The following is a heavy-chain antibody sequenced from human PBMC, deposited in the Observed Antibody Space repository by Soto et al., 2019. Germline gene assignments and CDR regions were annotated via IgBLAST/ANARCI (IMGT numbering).Heavy chain of an antibody. CDR1: GYTFTSYY. CDR2: INPSGGST. Sequence: GASVKVSCKASGYTFTSYYMHWVRQAPGQGLEWMGIINPSGGSTSYAQKFQGRVTMTRDTSTSTVYMELSSLRSEDTAVYYCARRDIHSYGYYYGMDVWGQGTTVTVSS. J-gene: IGHJ6*02. D-gene: IGHD5-18*01. V-gene: IGHV1-46*01. CDR3: ARRDIHSYGYYYGMDV.